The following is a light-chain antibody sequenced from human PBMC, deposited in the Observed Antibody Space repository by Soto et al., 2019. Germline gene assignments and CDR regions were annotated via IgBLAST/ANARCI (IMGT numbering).Light chain of an antibody. J-gene: IGKJ4*01. CDR3: HQLNIYLLT. Sequence: DTQMPQSTYTLSGSVGDRVNSTWLASQTISSWLAWYQLKPGIAPKLLIYAASTLQSGVPSRFSGSGSGTDFNLTISSLQPEEYATNYCHQLNIYLLTFGRGTNVEVK. CDR1: QTISSW. CDR2: AAS. V-gene: IGKV1-5*01.